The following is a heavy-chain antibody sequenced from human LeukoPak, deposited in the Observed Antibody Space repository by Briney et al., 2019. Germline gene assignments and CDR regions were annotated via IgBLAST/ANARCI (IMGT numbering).Heavy chain of an antibody. J-gene: IGHJ3*02. D-gene: IGHD2-2*01. Sequence: GGSLRPSCAASGFTFSSYSMNWVRQAPGMGLEWVSSISSSNSFIFYADSVKGRFTISRDNAKNSLYLQMNSLRAEDTALYYCARSIVLPAAISGAFDICGQGTIVTVSS. V-gene: IGHV3-21*01. CDR3: ARSIVLPAAISGAFDI. CDR2: ISSSNSFI. CDR1: GFTFSSYS.